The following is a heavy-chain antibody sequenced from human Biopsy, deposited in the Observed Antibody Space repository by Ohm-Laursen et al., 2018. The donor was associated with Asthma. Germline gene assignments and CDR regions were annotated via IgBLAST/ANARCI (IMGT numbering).Heavy chain of an antibody. Sequence: SLRLSCAASGFTFSSYGMHWVRQAPGKGLEWVAVISYDGSNKYYADSVKGRFTISRDNSKNTLYLQMNSLRAEDTAVYYCASQSSGPDFCSGYYYFDYWGQGTLVTVSS. D-gene: IGHD3-3*01. CDR3: ASQSSGPDFCSGYYYFDY. V-gene: IGHV3-30*03. CDR2: ISYDGSNK. J-gene: IGHJ4*02. CDR1: GFTFSSYG.